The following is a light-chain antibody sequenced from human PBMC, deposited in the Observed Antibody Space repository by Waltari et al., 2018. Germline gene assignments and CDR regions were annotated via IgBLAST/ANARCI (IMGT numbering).Light chain of an antibody. CDR3: SSYTSINTGI. Sequence: QSALTQPASVSGSPGQSITISCTGTSSDVGGYNFVSCSQQHPGKVPNLKMCEVSNRPSGVANRCSGSKSGNTASLTISGLQAEDEADYYCSSYTSINTGIFGGGTKLTVL. CDR1: SSDVGGYNF. CDR2: EVS. V-gene: IGLV2-14*01. J-gene: IGLJ2*01.